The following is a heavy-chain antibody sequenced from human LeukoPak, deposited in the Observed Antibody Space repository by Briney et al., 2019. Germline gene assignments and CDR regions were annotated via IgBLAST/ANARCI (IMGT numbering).Heavy chain of an antibody. Sequence: ASVKLSCKASGGTFSSYAISWVRQAPGQGLEWMGGIIPIFGTANYAQKFQGRVTITTDESTSTAYMELSSLRYEDTAVYYCARTITLADDYYYYMDVWGKGTPVTVSS. CDR3: ARTITLADDYYYYMDV. J-gene: IGHJ6*03. V-gene: IGHV1-69*05. D-gene: IGHD1-14*01. CDR1: GGTFSSYA. CDR2: IIPIFGTA.